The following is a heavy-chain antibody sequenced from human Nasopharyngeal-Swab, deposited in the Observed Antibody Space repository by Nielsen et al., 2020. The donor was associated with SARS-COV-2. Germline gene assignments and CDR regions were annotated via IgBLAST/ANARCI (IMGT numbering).Heavy chain of an antibody. Sequence: GGFLRLSCAASGFTFSSYGMHWVRQAPGKGLEWVAFIRYDGSNKYYADSVKGRFTISRDNSKNTLYLQMNSLRAEDTAVYYCAKDSMDTAMVYDYYYYYMDVWGKGTTVTVSS. CDR2: IRYDGSNK. D-gene: IGHD5-18*01. CDR1: GFTFSSYG. J-gene: IGHJ6*03. CDR3: AKDSMDTAMVYDYYYYYMDV. V-gene: IGHV3-30*02.